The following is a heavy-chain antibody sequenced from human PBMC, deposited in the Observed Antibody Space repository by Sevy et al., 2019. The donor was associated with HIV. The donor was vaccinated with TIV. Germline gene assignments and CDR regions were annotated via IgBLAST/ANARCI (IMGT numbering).Heavy chain of an antibody. D-gene: IGHD6-13*01. V-gene: IGHV1-69*13. CDR3: AKEGYISSWYRGAYDI. CDR1: GGTFSNYV. Sequence: ASVKVSCKASGGTFSNYVINWVRQAPGQGLEWMGGITPISGTANKAQKFQGRVTITADESTNTAYMELRSLRHEDTAVYYCAKEGYISSWYRGAYDIWGQGTVVTVSS. CDR2: ITPISGTA. J-gene: IGHJ3*02.